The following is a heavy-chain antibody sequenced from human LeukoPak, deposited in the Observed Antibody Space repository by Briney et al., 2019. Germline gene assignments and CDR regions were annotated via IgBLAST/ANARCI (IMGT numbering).Heavy chain of an antibody. D-gene: IGHD6-6*01. CDR1: GGSISSSSYY. CDR2: IYYSGST. CDR3: ARGRRYSSSSYFDY. V-gene: IGHV4-39*07. J-gene: IGHJ4*02. Sequence: SETLSLTCTVSGGSISSSSYYWGWIRQPPGKGLEWIGSIYYSGSTYYNPSLKSRVTISVDTSKNQFSLKLSSVTAADTAVYYCARGRRYSSSSYFDYWGQGTLVTVSS.